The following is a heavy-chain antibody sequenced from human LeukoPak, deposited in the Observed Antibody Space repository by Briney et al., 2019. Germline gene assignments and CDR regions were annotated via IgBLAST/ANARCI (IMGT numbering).Heavy chain of an antibody. CDR3: ARGRDVVVVPAADFDY. CDR1: GDSVSRNNIA. J-gene: IGHJ4*02. CDR2: TYYNSQWFT. D-gene: IGHD2-2*01. Sequence: SQTLSLTCVISGDSVSRNNIAWNWIRQSPSRGLEWLGRTYYNSQWFTDYAVSVRGRITINPDTSKNQFSLQLNSVTPEDTAVYYCARGRDVVVVPAADFDYTGQGILVTVSS. V-gene: IGHV6-1*01.